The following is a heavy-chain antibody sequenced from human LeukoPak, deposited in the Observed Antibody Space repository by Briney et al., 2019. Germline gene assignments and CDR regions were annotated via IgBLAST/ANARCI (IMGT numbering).Heavy chain of an antibody. CDR2: IYYSGST. CDR1: GGSISSYY. CDR3: ARSLQQFSDA. J-gene: IGHJ5*02. Sequence: SETLSLTCTVSGGSISSYYWSWIRQPPGKGLEWIGYIYYSGSTNYNPSLKSRVTISVDTSKNQFSLKVASVTAADTAVYYCARSLQQFSDAWGQGTLVTVSS. D-gene: IGHD5-24*01. V-gene: IGHV4-59*01.